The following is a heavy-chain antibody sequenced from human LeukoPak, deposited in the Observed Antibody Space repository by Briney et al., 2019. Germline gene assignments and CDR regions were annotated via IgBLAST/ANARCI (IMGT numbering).Heavy chain of an antibody. CDR2: ISYDGSNK. V-gene: IGHV3-30-3*01. CDR3: ARDHATKGIAAAGKAYYYMDV. CDR1: GFTFSSYA. Sequence: GGSLRLSCAASGFTFSSYAMHWVRQAPGKGLEWVAVISYDGSNKYYADSVKGRFTISRDNSKNTLYLQMNSLRAEDTAVYYCARDHATKGIAAAGKAYYYMDVWGKGTTVTVSS. J-gene: IGHJ6*03. D-gene: IGHD6-13*01.